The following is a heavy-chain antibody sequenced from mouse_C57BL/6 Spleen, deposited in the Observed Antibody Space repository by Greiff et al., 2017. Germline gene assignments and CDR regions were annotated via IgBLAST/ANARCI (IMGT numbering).Heavy chain of an antibody. CDR3: ALYYSNLYWYFDV. CDR2: IYPGDGDT. J-gene: IGHJ1*03. Sequence: QVQLKESGPELVKPGASVKISCKASGYAFSSSWMNWVKQRPGKGLEWIGRIYPGDGDTNYNGKFKGKATLTADKSSSTAYMQLSSLTSEDSAVYFCALYYSNLYWYFDVWGTGTTVTVSS. V-gene: IGHV1-82*01. CDR1: GYAFSSSW. D-gene: IGHD2-5*01.